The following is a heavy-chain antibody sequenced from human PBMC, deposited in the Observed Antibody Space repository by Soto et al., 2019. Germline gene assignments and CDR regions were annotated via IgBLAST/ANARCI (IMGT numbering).Heavy chain of an antibody. CDR3: ARTAAGTGFDY. CDR1: GGSISSYY. J-gene: IGHJ4*02. CDR2: IYYSGST. Sequence: PSETLSLTCTVSGGSISSYYWSWIRQPPGKGLEWIGYIYYSGSTNYNPSLKSRVTISVDTSKNQFSLKLSSVTAADTAVYYCARTAAGTGFDYWGQGXLVTVSS. D-gene: IGHD6-13*01. V-gene: IGHV4-59*01.